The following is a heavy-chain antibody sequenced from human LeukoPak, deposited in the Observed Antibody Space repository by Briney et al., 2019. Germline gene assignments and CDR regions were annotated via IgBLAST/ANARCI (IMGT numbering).Heavy chain of an antibody. CDR3: ARVLERNWFDP. Sequence: PSETLSLTCTVSGGSISSGGYYWSWIRQHPGKGLEWIGYIYYSGSTYYNPSPKSRVTISVDTSKNQFSLKLSSVTAADTAVYYCARVLERNWFDPWGQGTLVTVSS. J-gene: IGHJ5*02. V-gene: IGHV4-31*03. CDR2: IYYSGST. CDR1: GGSISSGGYY. D-gene: IGHD3-3*02.